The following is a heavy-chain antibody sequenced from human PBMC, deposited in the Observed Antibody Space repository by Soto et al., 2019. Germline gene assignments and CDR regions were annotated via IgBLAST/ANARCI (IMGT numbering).Heavy chain of an antibody. CDR2: ISYDGNNK. CDR3: ARESPVLSWYFDL. Sequence: QVQLVESGGGVVQPGRSLRLSCAASGFTFNSYGIHWVRQAPGKGLEWVALISYDGNNKYYADSVRGRFTISRDNSKNTLYLQMSSLTTEDTSVYYCARESPVLSWYFDLWGRGTLVTVSS. CDR1: GFTFNSYG. J-gene: IGHJ2*01. V-gene: IGHV3-30*03.